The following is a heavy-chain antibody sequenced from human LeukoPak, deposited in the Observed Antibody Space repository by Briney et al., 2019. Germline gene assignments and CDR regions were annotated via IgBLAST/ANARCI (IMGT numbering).Heavy chain of an antibody. Sequence: ASVKVSCKASGYTFTGYYVHWVRQAPGQGLERMGWINPNSGGTNYAQKFQGRVTMTRDTSISTAYMELSRLRSDDTAVYYCARGFSWFVAAAAFDIWGQGTMVTVSS. CDR2: INPNSGGT. D-gene: IGHD2-21*01. CDR3: ARGFSWFVAAAAFDI. J-gene: IGHJ3*02. V-gene: IGHV1-2*02. CDR1: GYTFTGYY.